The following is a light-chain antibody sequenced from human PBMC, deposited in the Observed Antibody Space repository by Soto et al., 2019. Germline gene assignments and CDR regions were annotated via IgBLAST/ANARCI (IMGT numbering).Light chain of an antibody. Sequence: EIGLTQSPGTLSLSPGERATLSCRASQSVSSSYLAWYQQKTGQAPRPLIYGASSRATGIPDRFSGSGSGTDFTLTISRLEPEEFAVYYCQQYGSSPRTFRQGTKVDIK. CDR3: QQYGSSPRT. CDR2: GAS. V-gene: IGKV3-20*01. J-gene: IGKJ1*01. CDR1: QSVSSSY.